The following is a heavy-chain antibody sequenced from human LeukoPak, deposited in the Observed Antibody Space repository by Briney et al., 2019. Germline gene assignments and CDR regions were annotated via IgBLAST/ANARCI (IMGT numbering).Heavy chain of an antibody. V-gene: IGHV3-48*02. Sequence: GGSLRLSCAASAFTFSSYSMNWVRQAPGKGLEWISYISGSSKIIHWAESLKGRFTISRDNAKNSLYLQMNSLRDEDTAVYYCARDYSSSGSFFGYYYGMDVWGQGTTVTVSS. D-gene: IGHD1-26*01. CDR2: ISGSSKII. CDR1: AFTFSSYS. CDR3: ARDYSSSGSFFGYYYGMDV. J-gene: IGHJ6*02.